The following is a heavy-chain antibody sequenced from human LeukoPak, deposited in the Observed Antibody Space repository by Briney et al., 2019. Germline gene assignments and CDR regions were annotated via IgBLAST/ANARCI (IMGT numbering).Heavy chain of an antibody. J-gene: IGHJ4*02. CDR3: ARGRIPYYDFWSGYGVYFDY. V-gene: IGHV4-34*01. D-gene: IGHD3-3*01. CDR2: INHSGST. Sequence: SETLSLTCAVYGGSFSGYYWSWIRQPPGKGLEWIGEINHSGSTNYNPSLKSRVTISVGTSKNQFSLKLSSVTAADTAVYYCARGRIPYYDFWSGYGVYFDYWGQGTLVTVSS. CDR1: GGSFSGYY.